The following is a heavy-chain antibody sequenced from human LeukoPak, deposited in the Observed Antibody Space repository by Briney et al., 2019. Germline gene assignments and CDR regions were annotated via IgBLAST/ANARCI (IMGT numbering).Heavy chain of an antibody. J-gene: IGHJ6*03. CDR2: ISYSGST. D-gene: IGHD3-3*01. Sequence: SETLSLTCAVSGGSITSSKYFWGWIRQPPGKELELIGIISYSGSTDYNPSLKSRVTISTDTSKNQFSLKLTSVTAADTAVYYCARGRGTYYDFWSGYYDRPMGPMDVWGKGTTVTVSS. V-gene: IGHV4-39*07. CDR1: GGSITSSKYF. CDR3: ARGRGTYYDFWSGYYDRPMGPMDV.